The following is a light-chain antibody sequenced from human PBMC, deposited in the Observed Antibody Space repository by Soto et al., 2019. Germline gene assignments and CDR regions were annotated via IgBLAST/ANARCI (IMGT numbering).Light chain of an antibody. J-gene: IGKJ1*01. CDR2: KAS. V-gene: IGKV1-5*03. CDR3: QQYNSYSRT. CDR1: QSISNW. Sequence: DIQMTQSPSTLPASVGDSVTITYRASQSISNWLAWYQQKPGKAPKLLIYKASSLESGVPSRFSGSGSGTEFTLTISSLQPDDFATYYCQQYNSYSRTFGQGTKVDI.